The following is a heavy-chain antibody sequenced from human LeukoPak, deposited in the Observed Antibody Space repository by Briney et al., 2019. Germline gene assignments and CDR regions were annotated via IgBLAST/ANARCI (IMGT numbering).Heavy chain of an antibody. J-gene: IGHJ5*02. CDR1: GFTFSSYS. Sequence: GSLRLSCAASGFTFSSYSMNWVRQAPGKGLEWIGTIYYSGSTYYNSSHKSRVTISVDTSKNQFSLKLSSVTAADTAVYYCARQYSRSSWFDPWGQGTLVTVSS. V-gene: IGHV4-39*01. CDR2: IYYSGST. CDR3: ARQYSRSSWFDP. D-gene: IGHD6-6*01.